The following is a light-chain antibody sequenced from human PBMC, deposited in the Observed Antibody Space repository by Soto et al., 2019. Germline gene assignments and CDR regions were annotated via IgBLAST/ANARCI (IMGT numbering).Light chain of an antibody. CDR1: RSNIGSNT. CDR3: AAWDDSLNAFYG. J-gene: IGLJ1*01. V-gene: IGLV1-44*01. Sequence: QSVLTQPPSVSGTPGQRVTISCSGSRSNIGSNTVNWYQDLPGTAPKLLVYDNHHRPSGVPDRFSGSKSGTSASLAISGLQSEDEAEYYCAAWDDSLNAFYGFGTGTKVTVL. CDR2: DNH.